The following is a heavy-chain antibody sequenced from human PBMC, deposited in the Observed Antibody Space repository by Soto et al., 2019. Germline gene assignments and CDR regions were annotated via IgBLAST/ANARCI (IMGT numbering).Heavy chain of an antibody. J-gene: IGHJ4*02. Sequence: QVQLVQSGAEVKKPGASVKVSCKASGYTFTSYYMHWVRQAPGQGLEWMGIINPSGGSTSYAQKFQGRVTMTRDTSTSTVYMELSSLRSEDTAVYYCASCSSPEVWDYWGQGTLVTVSS. V-gene: IGHV1-46*03. CDR1: GYTFTSYY. D-gene: IGHD6-6*01. CDR2: INPSGGST. CDR3: ASCSSPEVWDY.